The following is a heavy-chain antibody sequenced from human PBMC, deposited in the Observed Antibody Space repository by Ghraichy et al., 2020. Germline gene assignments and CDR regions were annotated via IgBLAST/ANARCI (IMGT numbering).Heavy chain of an antibody. V-gene: IGHV1-69*04. Sequence: SVKVSCKASGGTFSSYAISWVRQAPGQGLEWMGRIIPILGIANYAQKFQGRVTITADKSTSTAYMELSSLRSEDTAVYYCASSGSSIPDLGATNYYYYYYMDVWGKGTTVTVSS. J-gene: IGHJ6*03. D-gene: IGHD1-26*01. CDR3: ASSGSSIPDLGATNYYYYYYMDV. CDR2: IIPILGIA. CDR1: GGTFSSYA.